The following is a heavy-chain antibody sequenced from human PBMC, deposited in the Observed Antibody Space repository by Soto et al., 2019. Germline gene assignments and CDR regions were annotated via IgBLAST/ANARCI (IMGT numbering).Heavy chain of an antibody. V-gene: IGHV4-34*01. J-gene: IGHJ4*02. CDR3: ARGFITQLPSTPLDY. CDR2: INHSGST. CDR1: GGSFSGYY. Sequence: QVQLQQWGAGLLKPSETLSLTCAVYGGSFSGYYWSWIRQPPGKGLEWIGEINHSGSTNYNPSLKSRVTISVDTSKNQFSLKLSSVTAADTAVYYCARGFITQLPSTPLDYWGQGTLVTVSS. D-gene: IGHD1-20*01.